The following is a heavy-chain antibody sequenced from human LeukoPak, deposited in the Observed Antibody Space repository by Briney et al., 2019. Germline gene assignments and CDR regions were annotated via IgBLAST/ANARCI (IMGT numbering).Heavy chain of an antibody. Sequence: ASVKVSCKASGYTFTSYGISWVRQAPGHGLEWMGWISAYNGNTNYAQKLQGRVTMTTDTSTSTAYMELRSLRSDDTAVYYCARMLEMATIRYFDYWGQGTLVTVSS. CDR2: ISAYNGNT. CDR1: GYTFTSYG. J-gene: IGHJ4*02. CDR3: ARMLEMATIRYFDY. D-gene: IGHD5-24*01. V-gene: IGHV1-18*01.